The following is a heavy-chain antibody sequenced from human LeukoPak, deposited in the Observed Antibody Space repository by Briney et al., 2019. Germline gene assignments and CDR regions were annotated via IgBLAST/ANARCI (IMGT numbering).Heavy chain of an antibody. CDR3: ARTYCSSTSCYYYYYMDV. D-gene: IGHD2-2*01. V-gene: IGHV1-8*01. CDR2: MNPNSGNT. CDR1: GYTFTSYD. J-gene: IGHJ6*03. Sequence: ASVKVSCKASGYTFTSYDINWVRQAPGQGLEWMGWMNPNSGNTGYAQKFQGRLTMTRNTSISTAYMELSSLRSEDTAVYYCARTYCSSTSCYYYYYMDVWGKGTTVTVAS.